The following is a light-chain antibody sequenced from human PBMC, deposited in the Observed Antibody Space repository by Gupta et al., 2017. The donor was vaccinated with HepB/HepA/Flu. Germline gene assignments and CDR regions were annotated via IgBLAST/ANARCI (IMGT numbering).Light chain of an antibody. V-gene: IGKV1-39*01. CDR3: QQSYSHPCS. Sequence: DIQMTQSPSSLSASVGDRVTITCRASQSISSYLNWYQQKPGKAPKLLIYAASSLQSGVPSRFSGSGSGTDFTLTISRLQPEDFATYYCQQSYSHPCSFGQGTKLEIK. CDR1: QSISSY. CDR2: AAS. J-gene: IGKJ2*04.